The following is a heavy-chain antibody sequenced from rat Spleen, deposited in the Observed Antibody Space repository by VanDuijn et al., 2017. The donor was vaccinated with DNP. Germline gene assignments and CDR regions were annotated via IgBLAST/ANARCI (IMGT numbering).Heavy chain of an antibody. V-gene: IGHV5-31*01. CDR1: GFSLTSYH. D-gene: IGHD1-1*01. J-gene: IGHJ2*01. CDR2: ISSTGDNT. Sequence: VQLKESEPDLVQPSQTLSLTCTVSGFSLTSYHVHWVRQPPGKGLEWVASISSTGDNTYYSDSVKGRFSLSRDNAKSTLYLQGNSLRSEDTATYYCTIDYYSASFDYWGQGVMVTVSS. CDR3: TIDYYSASFDY.